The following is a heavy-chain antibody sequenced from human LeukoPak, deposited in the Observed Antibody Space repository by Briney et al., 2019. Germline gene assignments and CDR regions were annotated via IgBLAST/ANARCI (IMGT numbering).Heavy chain of an antibody. CDR3: ATYRQVLLPFES. V-gene: IGHV3-9*01. J-gene: IGHJ4*02. CDR1: GFTFDDYA. Sequence: PGRSLRLSCAASGFTFDDYAMHWVRQAPGKCLEWVSGISWNSGSIGYADSVRGRFTISRDNSKSTLSLQMNSLRAEDTAIYYCATYRQVLLPFESWGQGTLVTVSS. D-gene: IGHD2-8*02. CDR2: ISWNSGSI.